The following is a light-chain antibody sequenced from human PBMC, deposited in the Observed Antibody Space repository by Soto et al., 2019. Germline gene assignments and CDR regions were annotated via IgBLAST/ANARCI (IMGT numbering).Light chain of an antibody. V-gene: IGKV1-33*01. CDR1: QDISNY. CDR3: QQYDNLTFT. J-gene: IGKJ3*01. Sequence: DIQMTQSLSSLSESLGDRVTITCQASQDISNYLNWYQHKPGKAPKLLISGASNLETGVPSRFSGSGSGTDFTFTITSLQPEEIATYYCQQYDNLTFTFGPGTKVDIK. CDR2: GAS.